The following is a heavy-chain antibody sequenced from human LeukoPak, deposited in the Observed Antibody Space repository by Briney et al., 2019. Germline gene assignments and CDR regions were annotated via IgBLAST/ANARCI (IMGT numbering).Heavy chain of an antibody. V-gene: IGHV3-7*03. J-gene: IGHJ4*02. CDR2: IKQDGSEK. D-gene: IGHD6-19*01. Sequence: GGSLRLSCAASGFTFSSYWMSWVRQAPGKGLEWVANIKQDGSEKYYVDSVKGRFTIPRDNAKNSLYLQMNSLRAEDTAVYYCAKPLGGSSGWYPTFDYWGQGTLVTVSS. CDR3: AKPLGGSSGWYPTFDY. CDR1: GFTFSSYW.